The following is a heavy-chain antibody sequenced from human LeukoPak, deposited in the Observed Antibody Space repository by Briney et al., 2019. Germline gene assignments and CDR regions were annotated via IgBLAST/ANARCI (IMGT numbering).Heavy chain of an antibody. CDR3: ARSARGDTVTNH. Sequence: ASVKVSCKASGYTFTSYDINWVRQATGQGLEWMGWINPNSGGTNYAQKFQGRVTMTRDTSISTAYMELSRLRSDDTAVYYCARSARGDTVTNHWGQGTLVTVSS. CDR1: GYTFTSYD. J-gene: IGHJ4*02. D-gene: IGHD4-17*01. CDR2: INPNSGGT. V-gene: IGHV1-2*02.